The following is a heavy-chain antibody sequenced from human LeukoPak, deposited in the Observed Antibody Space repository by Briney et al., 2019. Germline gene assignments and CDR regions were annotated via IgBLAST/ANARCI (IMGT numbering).Heavy chain of an antibody. CDR3: ARDQTGITVAATGWFDP. CDR1: GFTFSEYY. D-gene: IGHD6-19*01. J-gene: IGHJ5*02. V-gene: IGHV3-11*04. Sequence: GGSLRLSCAASGFTFSEYYMSWIRQAPGRGLEWVSYISNSGTTRYYADSVKGRFTISRDSAKNSLYLQMNSLRAEDTAVYYCARDQTGITVAATGWFDPWGQGTLVTVSS. CDR2: ISNSGTTR.